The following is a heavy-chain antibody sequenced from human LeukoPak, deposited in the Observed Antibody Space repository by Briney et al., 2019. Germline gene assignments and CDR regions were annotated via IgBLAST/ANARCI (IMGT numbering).Heavy chain of an antibody. D-gene: IGHD6-19*01. CDR1: GFTFDDYA. CDR2: ISWNSGSI. V-gene: IGHV3-9*01. CDR3: VKGLYSRAWYEVAFDI. J-gene: IGHJ3*02. Sequence: PGGSLRLSCAASGFTFDDYAMYWVRQVPGKGLEWVSGISWNSGSIDYADSVKGRFTISRDNAKNSLYLQMNSLRAEDTGLYHCVKGLYSRAWYEVAFDIWGQGTMVTVSS.